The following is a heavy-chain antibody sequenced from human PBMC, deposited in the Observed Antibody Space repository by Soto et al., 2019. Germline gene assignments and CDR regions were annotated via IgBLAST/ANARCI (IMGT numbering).Heavy chain of an antibody. V-gene: IGHV3-23*01. Sequence: LRLSCTASGFTFNRHAMTWVRQAPGEGLEWVSGLSDSGGSIYYADSVKGRFTISRDNSMNTLYLQMNTLRAEDTAVYYCAKVSSAWYAGFFDLWGQGTLVTVSS. CDR3: AKVSSAWYAGFFDL. CDR2: LSDSGGSI. J-gene: IGHJ4*02. CDR1: GFTFNRHA. D-gene: IGHD2-8*01.